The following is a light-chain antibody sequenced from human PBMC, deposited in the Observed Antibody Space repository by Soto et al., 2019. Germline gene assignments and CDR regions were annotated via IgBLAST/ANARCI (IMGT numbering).Light chain of an antibody. CDR3: QVWDNSSDHRV. Sequence: SSELTQPPSVSVAPGKTARITCGGNNIGSKSVHWYQQKPGQAPVLVIYYDSDRPSGIPERFSGSNSGNTATLTISRVEAGDEADYYCQVWDNSSDHRVFGGGTKLTVL. CDR2: YDS. V-gene: IGLV3-21*04. CDR1: NIGSKS. J-gene: IGLJ2*01.